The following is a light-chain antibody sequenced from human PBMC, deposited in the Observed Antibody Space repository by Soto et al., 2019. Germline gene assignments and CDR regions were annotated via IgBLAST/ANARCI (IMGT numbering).Light chain of an antibody. CDR3: QQYNNWPPMYT. V-gene: IGKV3D-15*01. CDR2: AAS. CDR1: QSISNS. Sequence: EIVMTQSPATLSVSPGERATLSCRASQSISNSLAWYQQRPGQAPRLLIYAASTRATGIPDRFSGSGSGTEFTLTISSLQSEDFAVYYCQQYNNWPPMYTFGQGTKVDIK. J-gene: IGKJ2*01.